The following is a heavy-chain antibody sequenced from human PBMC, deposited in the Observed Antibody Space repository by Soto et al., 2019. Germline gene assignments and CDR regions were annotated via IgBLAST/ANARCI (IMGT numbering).Heavy chain of an antibody. V-gene: IGHV6-1*01. Sequence: PSHTLSLSCVISGDSVSSNSAAWNWIRQSPSRGLEWLGRTYYRSKWYNDYAVSVKSRITINPDTSKNQFSLQLNSVTPEDTAVYYCARDRGNGRNYERNYYYYGMDVWGQGTTVTVSS. D-gene: IGHD1-7*01. CDR2: TYYRSKWYN. CDR1: GDSVSSNSAA. J-gene: IGHJ6*02. CDR3: ARDRGNGRNYERNYYYYGMDV.